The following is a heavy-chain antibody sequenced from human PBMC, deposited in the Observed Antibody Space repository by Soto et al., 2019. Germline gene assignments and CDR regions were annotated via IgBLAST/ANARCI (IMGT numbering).Heavy chain of an antibody. V-gene: IGHV1-3*04. D-gene: IGHD3-3*01. CDR1: GNSVTSYA. Sequence: PSVKVSCKASGNSVTSYAVHWVRHAPGERLEWMGWINTGTGDTKSAQKFQGRVTITRDTSESTAYMELSRLTSEDTAIYYCERGAYDLGSGYQDFDSWGQGSLVTVSS. CDR2: INTGTGDT. J-gene: IGHJ4*02. CDR3: ERGAYDLGSGYQDFDS.